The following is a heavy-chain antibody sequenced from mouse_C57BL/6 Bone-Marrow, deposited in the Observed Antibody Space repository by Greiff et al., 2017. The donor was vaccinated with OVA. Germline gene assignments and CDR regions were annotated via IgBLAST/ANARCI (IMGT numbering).Heavy chain of an antibody. CDR1: GYTFTSYW. Sequence: QVQLQQPGAELVRPGSSVKLSCKASGYTFTSYWMDWVKQRPGQGLEWIGNIYPSDSETHYNQKFKDKATLTVDKSSSTAYMQLSSLTSEDSAVYYCARTTTEGFAYWGQGTLVTVSA. CDR3: ARTTTEGFAY. V-gene: IGHV1-61*01. CDR2: IYPSDSET. J-gene: IGHJ3*01. D-gene: IGHD1-1*01.